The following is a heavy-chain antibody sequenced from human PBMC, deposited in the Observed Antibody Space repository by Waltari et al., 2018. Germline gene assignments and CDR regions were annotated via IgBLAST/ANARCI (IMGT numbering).Heavy chain of an antibody. D-gene: IGHD1-26*01. CDR1: GGSFSGYY. Sequence: QVQLQQWGAGLLKPSETLSITCAVYGGSFSGYYWIWIRQPPGKGLEWIGEINHSGSTNYNPSLKSRVTISVDTSKNQFSLKLSSVTAADTAVYYCARGVTGIVGATNYFDYWGQGTLVTVSS. CDR2: INHSGST. J-gene: IGHJ4*02. CDR3: ARGVTGIVGATNYFDY. V-gene: IGHV4-34*01.